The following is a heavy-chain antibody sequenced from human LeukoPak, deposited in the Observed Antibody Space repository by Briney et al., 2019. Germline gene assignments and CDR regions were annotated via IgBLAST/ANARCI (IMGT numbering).Heavy chain of an antibody. J-gene: IGHJ4*02. CDR1: GGSISSYY. V-gene: IGHV4-59*08. Sequence: SETLSLTCTVSGGSISSYYWSWIRQPPGKGLEWIGYIYYRGSPNYNPSLESRVTISVDTSKDQFSLKLTSVTAADTAVYYCATQSIGNYYAFDYWGQGTLVTVSS. CDR2: IYYRGSP. CDR3: ATQSIGNYYAFDY. D-gene: IGHD1-26*01.